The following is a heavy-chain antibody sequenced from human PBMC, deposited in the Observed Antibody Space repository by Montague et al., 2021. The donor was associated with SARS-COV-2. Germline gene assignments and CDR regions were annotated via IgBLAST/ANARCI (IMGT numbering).Heavy chain of an antibody. Sequence: SETLSLSCSVSSGSIISSGYYWGWIRQPPGKELEWIGNIYYSGTTYYNPSLQSRGTISVDTSKNHLSLRLSSMTAADTAVYFCARGMIRGVITPFDYWGQGSQVTVSS. V-gene: IGHV4-39*02. D-gene: IGHD3-10*01. CDR1: SGSIISSGYY. CDR2: IYYSGTT. CDR3: ARGMIRGVITPFDY. J-gene: IGHJ4*02.